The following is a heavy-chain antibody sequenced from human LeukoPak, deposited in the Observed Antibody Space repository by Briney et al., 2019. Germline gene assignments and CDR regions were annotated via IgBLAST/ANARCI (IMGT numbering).Heavy chain of an antibody. CDR1: GFTFSSYS. V-gene: IGHV3-21*01. CDR3: ARDWPTIAAAGTIPEYFQH. J-gene: IGHJ1*01. CDR2: ISSSSSYI. D-gene: IGHD6-13*01. Sequence: GGSLRLSCAASGFTFSSYSMNWVRQAPGKWLEWVSSISSSSSYIYYADSVKGRFTISRDNAKNSLYLQMNSLRAEDTAVYYCARDWPTIAAAGTIPEYFQHWGQGTLVTVSS.